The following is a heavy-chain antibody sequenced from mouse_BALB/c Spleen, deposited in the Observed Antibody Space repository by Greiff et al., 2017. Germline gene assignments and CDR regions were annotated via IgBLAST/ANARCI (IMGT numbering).Heavy chain of an antibody. CDR1: GYSITSDYA. J-gene: IGHJ4*01. CDR3: ARKYGNYGAMDY. CDR2: ISYSGST. V-gene: IGHV3-2*02. Sequence: DVKLVESGPGLVKPSQSLSLTCTVTGYSITSDYAWNWIRQFPGNKLEWMGYISYSGSTSYNPSLKSRISITRDTSKNQFFLQLNSVTTEDTATYYCARKYGNYGAMDYWGQGTSVTVSS. D-gene: IGHD2-10*02.